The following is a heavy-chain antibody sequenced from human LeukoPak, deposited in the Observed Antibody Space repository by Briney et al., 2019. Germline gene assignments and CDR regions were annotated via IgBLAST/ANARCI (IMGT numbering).Heavy chain of an antibody. CDR1: GGSISSYY. CDR2: IYTSGST. CDR3: ARVELSSGYYVGAFDI. V-gene: IGHV4-4*07. J-gene: IGHJ3*02. Sequence: SETLSLTCTVSGGSISSYYWSWIRQPAGKGLEWIGRIYTSGSTNYNPSLKSRVTISVDTSKYQFSLKLSSVTAADTAVYYCARVELSSGYYVGAFDIWGQGTMVTVSS. D-gene: IGHD3-22*01.